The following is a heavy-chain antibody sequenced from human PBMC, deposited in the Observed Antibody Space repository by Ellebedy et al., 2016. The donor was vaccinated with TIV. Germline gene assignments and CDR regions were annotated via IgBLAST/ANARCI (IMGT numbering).Heavy chain of an antibody. CDR1: SYTFTSYG. V-gene: IGHV1-18*04. CDR2: ISAYNGNT. Sequence: ASVKVSXKASSYTFTSYGISWVRQAPGQGLEWMGWISAYNGNTNYAQKFQGRVTITADESTSTAYMELSSLRSEDTAVYYCARVTTVSHYWYFDLWGRGTLVTVSS. CDR3: ARVTTVSHYWYFDL. J-gene: IGHJ2*01. D-gene: IGHD4-17*01.